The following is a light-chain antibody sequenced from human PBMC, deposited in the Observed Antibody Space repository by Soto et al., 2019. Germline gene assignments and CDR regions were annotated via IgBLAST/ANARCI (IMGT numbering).Light chain of an antibody. CDR1: NRVGSRY. CDR3: QQCGNRPST. J-gene: IGKJ1*01. V-gene: IGKV3-20*01. Sequence: SPGTRALSPCKTSTLSCRCSNRVGSRYLAWYQQKAGQAPRLLIYGAFSRATGIPDRFSGSGSGTDFTLTISRLEPEDFGVFYCQQCGNRPSTFGQGTKVDIK. CDR2: GAF.